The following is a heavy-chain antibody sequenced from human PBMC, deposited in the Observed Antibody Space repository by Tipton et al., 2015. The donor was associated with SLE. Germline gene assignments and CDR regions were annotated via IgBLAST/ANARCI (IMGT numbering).Heavy chain of an antibody. CDR1: GFTVSSNY. V-gene: IGHV3-53*01. Sequence: QLVQSGGGLIQPGGSLRLSCAASGFTVSSNYMSWVRQAPGKGLEWVSVIYSGDSTYYADSVKGRFTISRDDSKNTLYLQINSLRAEDTAVYYCARGESYWSCFDYWGQGTLVTVSS. CDR3: ARGESYWSCFDY. J-gene: IGHJ4*02. CDR2: IYSGDST. D-gene: IGHD1-26*01.